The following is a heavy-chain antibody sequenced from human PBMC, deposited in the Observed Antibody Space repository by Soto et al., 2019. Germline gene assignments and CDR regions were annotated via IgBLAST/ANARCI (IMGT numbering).Heavy chain of an antibody. Sequence: EVQLVESGGGVVRPGGSLRLSCAASGFTFDDYTMNWVRLVPGKGLEWVAGIDWNGGSTGYVDSVRGRFTISRDNAKKSLYLHMSSLRAEDTAFYHWARDGVRLERPETHFDYWGQGTLVTVSS. CDR3: ARDGVRLERPETHFDY. V-gene: IGHV3-20*01. J-gene: IGHJ4*02. CDR2: IDWNGGST. CDR1: GFTFDDYT. D-gene: IGHD1-1*01.